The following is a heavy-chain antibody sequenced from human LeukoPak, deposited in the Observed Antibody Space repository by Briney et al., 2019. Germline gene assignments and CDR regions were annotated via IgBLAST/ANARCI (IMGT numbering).Heavy chain of an antibody. CDR2: ISSSGST. V-gene: IGHV4-4*07. J-gene: IGHJ4*02. D-gene: IGHD1-7*01. CDR3: ARDLDWNYADY. Sequence: SETLSLTCTVSGGSISSYYWSWIRQPAGKRLEWIGRISSSGSTNYNPSLKSRVTMSVDSSKNQFSLILISVTAADTAVYYCARDLDWNYADYWGQGTLVTVSS. CDR1: GGSISSYY.